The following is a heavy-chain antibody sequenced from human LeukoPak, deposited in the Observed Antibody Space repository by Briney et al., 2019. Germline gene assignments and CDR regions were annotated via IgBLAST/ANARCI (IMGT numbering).Heavy chain of an antibody. J-gene: IGHJ4*02. D-gene: IGHD6-19*01. Sequence: GGSLRLSFAASGFTFSSYGMHWVRQAPGKGLEWVAVIWYDGSNKYYADSVKGRFTISRDNSKNTLYLQMNSLRAEDTAVYYCASSPLTSYSSGWMGFDYWGQGTLVTVSS. CDR1: GFTFSSYG. CDR2: IWYDGSNK. V-gene: IGHV3-33*08. CDR3: ASSPLTSYSSGWMGFDY.